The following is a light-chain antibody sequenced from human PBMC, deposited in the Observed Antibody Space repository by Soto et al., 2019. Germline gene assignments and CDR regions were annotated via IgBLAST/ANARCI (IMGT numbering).Light chain of an antibody. CDR2: EVN. V-gene: IGLV2-8*01. CDR1: SGDVGAYNY. Sequence: QSALTQPPSASGSPGQSVAISCSGTSGDVGAYNYVSWYQQHPGKAPKLIIYEVNKRPSGVPDRLAGSKSGNTASLTVSGLQAEDEAYYYCSSHAAGGVFGGGTKLTVL. CDR3: SSHAAGGV. J-gene: IGLJ3*02.